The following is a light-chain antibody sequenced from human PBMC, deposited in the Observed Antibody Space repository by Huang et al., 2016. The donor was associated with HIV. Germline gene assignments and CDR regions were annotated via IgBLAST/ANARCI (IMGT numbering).Light chain of an antibody. CDR2: KVS. CDR1: QSLVHSDGHTY. CDR3: MQGTHWPPFT. Sequence: DVVMTQSPLSLPVTLGQPASISCRSSQSLVHSDGHTYLNWFQQRPGHSPRRLIYKVSNRDSGVPDRFSGSGSGTDFTLKISRVEAEDVGVYYCMQGTHWPPFTFGPGTKVDIK. J-gene: IGKJ3*01. V-gene: IGKV2-30*02.